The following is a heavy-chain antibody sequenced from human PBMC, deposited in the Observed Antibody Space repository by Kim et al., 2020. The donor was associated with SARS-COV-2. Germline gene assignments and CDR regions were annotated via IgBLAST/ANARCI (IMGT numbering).Heavy chain of an antibody. J-gene: IGHJ3*01. D-gene: IGHD2-8*01. V-gene: IGHV4-59*13. CDR3: ASFPPSNAGAFDA. CDR2: MFYGGTT. Sequence: SETLSLTCTVSGRSISSYYWSWIRQPPGKGLGCLGYMFYGGTTNYNPSLKGRVTLSVDTSKSQFSLTLTSVTAADTAVYYCASFPPSNAGAFDAWGQGTMVTVSS. CDR1: GRSISSYY.